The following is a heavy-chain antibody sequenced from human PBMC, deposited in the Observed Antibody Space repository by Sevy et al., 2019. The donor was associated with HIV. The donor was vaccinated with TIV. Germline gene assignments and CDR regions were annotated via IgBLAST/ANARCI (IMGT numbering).Heavy chain of an antibody. CDR1: GYTFTSYA. J-gene: IGHJ6*02. CDR2: INTNTGNP. V-gene: IGHV7-4-1*02. Sequence: ASVKVSCKASGYTFTSYAMNWVRQAPGQGLEWMGWINTNTGNPTYAQGFTGRFVFSLDTSVSTAYLQISSLKAEDTAVYYCARDSWQQLVPGGYYYYGMDVWGQGTTVTVS. D-gene: IGHD6-13*01. CDR3: ARDSWQQLVPGGYYYYGMDV.